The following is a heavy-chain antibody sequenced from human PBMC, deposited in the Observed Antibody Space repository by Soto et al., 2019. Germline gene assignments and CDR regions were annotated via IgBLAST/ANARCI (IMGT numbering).Heavy chain of an antibody. CDR2: ISGSGGST. D-gene: IGHD3-10*01. Sequence: EVQLLESGGGLVQPGGSLRLSCAASGFTFSSYAMSWVRQAPGKGLEWVSAISGSGGSTYYADSVKGRFTISRDNSKNTLYLQMNSLRAEDTDVYYCAKMGRWGVIIIAIDYWGQGTLVTVSS. CDR3: AKMGRWGVIIIAIDY. V-gene: IGHV3-23*01. J-gene: IGHJ4*02. CDR1: GFTFSSYA.